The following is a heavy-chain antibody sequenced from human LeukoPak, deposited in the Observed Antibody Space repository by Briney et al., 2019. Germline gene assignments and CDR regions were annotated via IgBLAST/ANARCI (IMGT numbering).Heavy chain of an antibody. CDR1: GFTFNSFA. Sequence: PGGSLRLSCSASGFTFNSFAIHWVRQAPGKGLEYVSVISSNGGSTYYADSVKGRFTISRENYKNTVYFQMSSLRPEDKAVYYCVKDRRLAGAWFDPWGQGTLVTVSS. J-gene: IGHJ5*02. CDR2: ISSNGGST. CDR3: VKDRRLAGAWFDP. D-gene: IGHD6-6*01. V-gene: IGHV3-64D*06.